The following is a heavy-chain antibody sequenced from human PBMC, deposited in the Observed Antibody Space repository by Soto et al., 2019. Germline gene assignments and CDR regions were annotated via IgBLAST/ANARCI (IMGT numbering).Heavy chain of an antibody. J-gene: IGHJ4*02. V-gene: IGHV3-73*02. Sequence: EVQLVESGGGLVQPGGSLKLSCAASGFTFNGYAMHWVRQASGKGLEWVGRIRSKANGYATAYGASVKGRFTISRDDSKNTAYLQMNSLKTEDTAIYYCTRIQQVDWGQGTLVTVSS. CDR1: GFTFNGYA. CDR3: TRIQQVD. CDR2: IRSKANGYAT. D-gene: IGHD6-13*01.